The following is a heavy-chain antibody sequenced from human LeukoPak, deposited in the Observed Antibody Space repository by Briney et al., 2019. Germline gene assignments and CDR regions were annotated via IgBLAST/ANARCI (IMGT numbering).Heavy chain of an antibody. CDR2: INHSGST. J-gene: IGHJ6*03. Sequence: PSETLSLTCTVSGGSISGYYWSWIRQPPGKGLEWIGEINHSGSTNYNPSLKSRVTISVDTSKNQFSLKLSSVTAADTAVYYCAREHDYYYMDVWGKGTTVTVSS. CDR3: AREHDYYYMDV. CDR1: GGSISGYY. V-gene: IGHV4-34*01.